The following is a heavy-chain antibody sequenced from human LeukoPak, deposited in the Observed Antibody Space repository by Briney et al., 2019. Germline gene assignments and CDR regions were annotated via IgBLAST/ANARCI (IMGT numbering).Heavy chain of an antibody. CDR2: INSDGSST. CDR3: ARSTGGLRFLEWLPYPDYYYYGMDV. CDR1: GFTFSSYW. D-gene: IGHD3-3*01. J-gene: IGHJ6*02. V-gene: IGHV3-74*01. Sequence: GGSLRLSCAASGFTFSSYWMHWVCQAPGKGLVWVSRINSDGSSTSYADSVKGRFTISRDNAKNTLYLQMNSLRAEDTAVYYCARSTGGLRFLEWLPYPDYYYYGMDVWGQGTTVTVSS.